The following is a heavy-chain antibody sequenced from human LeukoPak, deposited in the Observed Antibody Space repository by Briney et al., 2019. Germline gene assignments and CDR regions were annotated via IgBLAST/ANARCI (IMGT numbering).Heavy chain of an antibody. J-gene: IGHJ4*01. CDR2: ISSSSSYI. CDR1: GFTFSSYS. V-gene: IGHV3-21*01. D-gene: IGHD4-17*01. CDR3: AKEGPVRQAFDY. Sequence: GGSLRLSCAASGFTFSSYSMNWVRQAPGKGLEWVSSISSSSSYIYYADSVKGRFTISRDNSKNTLYLQMNSLRAEDTAVYYCAKEGPVRQAFDYWGHGSLVTVSS.